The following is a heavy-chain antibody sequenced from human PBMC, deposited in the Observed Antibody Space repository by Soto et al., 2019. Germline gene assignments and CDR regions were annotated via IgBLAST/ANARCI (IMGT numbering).Heavy chain of an antibody. D-gene: IGHD3-22*01. J-gene: IGHJ4*02. CDR3: AEDSYYHDRTAYYIFDY. V-gene: IGHV3-30*18. CDR1: GLTFSSYG. Sequence: QVQLVESGGGVVQPGGSLRLSCAASGLTFSSYGMHWFRLAQGKGLEWVAHISYDGSNEHYVDSVKGRFTISRDNSKNTLYLQMTSLRAEDTAVYYCAEDSYYHDRTAYYIFDYWGQGTLVTVSS. CDR2: ISYDGSNE.